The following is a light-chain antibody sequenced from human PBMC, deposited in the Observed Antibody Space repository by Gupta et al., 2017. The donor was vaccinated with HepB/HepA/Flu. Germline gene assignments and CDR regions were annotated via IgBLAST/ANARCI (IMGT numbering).Light chain of an antibody. CDR3: QHHYNCPPCT. V-gene: IGKV3-15*01. J-gene: IGKJ1*01. CDR2: DAS. Sequence: DTVMTQAPATLPLSPGERATLSCRASQSVVGKVAWYQQKPGQAPRLLIYDASTRAAGVPVRFSGSGYGTDFTLTISGLQSEDFAVYYCQHHYNCPPCTFGQGTRVEIK. CDR1: QSVVGK.